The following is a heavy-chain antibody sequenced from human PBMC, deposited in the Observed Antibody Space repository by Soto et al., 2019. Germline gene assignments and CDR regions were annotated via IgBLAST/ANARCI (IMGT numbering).Heavy chain of an antibody. Sequence: PGGSLRLSCAASGFTFSTYSMNWVRQAPGKGLEWVSSISSSSDFIYYADSVKGRFTISRDNAQNSLYLQMHSLRAEDTAVYYCARDHCSSESCFAFDVWGQGTMVTVSS. D-gene: IGHD2-15*01. CDR1: GFTFSTYS. CDR2: ISSSSDFI. CDR3: ARDHCSSESCFAFDV. V-gene: IGHV3-21*01. J-gene: IGHJ3*01.